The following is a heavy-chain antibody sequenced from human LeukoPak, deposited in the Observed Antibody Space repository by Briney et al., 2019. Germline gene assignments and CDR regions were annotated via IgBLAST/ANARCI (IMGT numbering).Heavy chain of an antibody. CDR2: IYYSGST. D-gene: IGHD5-24*01. CDR1: GGSISSYY. V-gene: IGHV4-59*01. Sequence: PSETLSLTCTVSGGSISSYYWSWIRQPPGKGLEWIGCIYYSGSTTYNPSLKSRVSISVDTSKNQFSLRLSSVTAADTAVYYCARDKAGYNDYWGQGTLVTVSS. CDR3: ARDKAGYNDY. J-gene: IGHJ4*02.